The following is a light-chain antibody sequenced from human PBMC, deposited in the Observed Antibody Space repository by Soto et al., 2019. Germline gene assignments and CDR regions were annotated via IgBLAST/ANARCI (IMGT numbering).Light chain of an antibody. CDR2: EVS. V-gene: IGLV2-14*01. Sequence: QSVLTQPASVSGSPGQSITISCTGTTSDVGGYNYVSWYQQHPGEAPKLMIYEVSNRPSGVSNRFSGSKSGNTASLTISGLQAEDEADYYCSSYTSIITVGVVFGGGTKLTVL. CDR3: SSYTSIITVGVV. CDR1: TSDVGGYNY. J-gene: IGLJ2*01.